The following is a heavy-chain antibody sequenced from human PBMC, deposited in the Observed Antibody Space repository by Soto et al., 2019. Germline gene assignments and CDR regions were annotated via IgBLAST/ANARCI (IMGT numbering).Heavy chain of an antibody. Sequence: GGSLRLSCAASGFTFSSYAMHWVRQAPGKGLEWVAVISYDGSNKYYADSVKGRFTISRDNSKNTLYLQMNSLRAEDTAVYYCARDGARRRWLRVWGPYYFDYWGQGTLVTVSS. CDR1: GFTFSSYA. CDR2: ISYDGSNK. J-gene: IGHJ4*02. V-gene: IGHV3-30-3*01. CDR3: ARDGARRRWLRVWGPYYFDY. D-gene: IGHD5-12*01.